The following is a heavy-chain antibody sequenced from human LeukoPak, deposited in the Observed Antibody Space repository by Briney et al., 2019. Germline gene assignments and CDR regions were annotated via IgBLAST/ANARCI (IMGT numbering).Heavy chain of an antibody. D-gene: IGHD3-10*01. CDR2: IYSSGNT. CDR3: ARHREAYGSGLHYYYYVDV. J-gene: IGHJ6*03. V-gene: IGHV4-30-4*08. CDR1: GGSISSGNYH. Sequence: SSETLSLTCTVSGGSISSGNYHWSWIRQPPGKGPEWLGYIYSSGNTYYNPSLKSRVTISVNTSKNQFSLKLMSRTAADTAVYYCARHREAYGSGLHYYYYVDVWGKGTTVTVSS.